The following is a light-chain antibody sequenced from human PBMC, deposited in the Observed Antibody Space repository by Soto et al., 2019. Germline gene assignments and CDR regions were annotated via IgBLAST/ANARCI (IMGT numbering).Light chain of an antibody. J-gene: IGLJ1*01. V-gene: IGLV2-14*01. CDR2: EVS. CDR3: SSYTTSSSYV. Sequence: QSALTQPDSVSGSPGQSITISCTGTSSDFGTYNYVSWYQQHPGKAPKLMIYEVSNRPSGVSNRFSGFKSGNTASLTISGLQAEDEADYYCSSYTTSSSYVFGTGTKLNVL. CDR1: SSDFGTYNY.